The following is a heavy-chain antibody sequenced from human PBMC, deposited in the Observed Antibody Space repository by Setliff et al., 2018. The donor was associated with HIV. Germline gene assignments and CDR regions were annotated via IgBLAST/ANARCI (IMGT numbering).Heavy chain of an antibody. CDR2: INHSGST. D-gene: IGHD1-26*01. CDR1: GGSFSGYY. V-gene: IGHV4-34*01. J-gene: IGHJ4*02. Sequence: SETLSLTCAVYGGSFSGYYWSWIRQPPGKGLEWIGEINHSGSTNYNMSLWRRVTISLDASRNQFSLELLSVTAAATAVYYCAGGPGTTSIDYWAQGTLVTVSS. CDR3: AGGPGTTSIDY.